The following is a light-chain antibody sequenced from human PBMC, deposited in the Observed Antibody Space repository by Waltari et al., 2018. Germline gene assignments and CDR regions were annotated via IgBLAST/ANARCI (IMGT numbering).Light chain of an antibody. CDR1: SSNIGSNT. Sequence: QSVVTQPPSASGTPGQSVTISCSGSSSNIGSNTVSWYQVLPGSAPKLLILSTTPRPSGITGRFSGSKSGTSASLAISGLQFDDEADYYCAAWDGSLYGYVLGTGTKV. J-gene: IGLJ1*01. CDR2: STT. V-gene: IGLV1-44*01. CDR3: AAWDGSLYGYV.